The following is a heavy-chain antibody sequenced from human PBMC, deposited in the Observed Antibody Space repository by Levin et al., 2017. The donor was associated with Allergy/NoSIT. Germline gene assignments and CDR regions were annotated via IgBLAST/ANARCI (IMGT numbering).Heavy chain of an antibody. Sequence: GASVKVSCKASGYTFTGYYIHWVRQAPGQGPEGMGYINPHSGGPKYAQNFQDWVITPSDTSISTAYMELSRLRSGDTAVYYCARGKSGSYIFDDWGQGTLVTVSS. CDR2: INPHSGGP. J-gene: IGHJ4*02. V-gene: IGHV1-2*04. D-gene: IGHD1-26*01. CDR3: ARGKSGSYIFDD. CDR1: GYTFTGYY.